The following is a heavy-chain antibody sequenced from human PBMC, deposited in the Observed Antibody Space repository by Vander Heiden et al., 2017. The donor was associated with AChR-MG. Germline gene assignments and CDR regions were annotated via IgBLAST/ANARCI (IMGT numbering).Heavy chain of an antibody. V-gene: IGHV4-39*01. CDR3: AGVSGYDRGPNDWFDP. Sequence: QPQLQESGPGLVKPPETLSLTCSVSGGSISSSSDFWGWIRQPPGKGLEWIGTVYYSGSTYYNPPLQSRVTISLDTSNNQFSLKLSSLTAADTAVYYCAGVSGYDRGPNDWFDPWGQGTLVNVSS. D-gene: IGHD5-12*01. J-gene: IGHJ5*02. CDR2: VYYSGST. CDR1: GGSISSSSDF.